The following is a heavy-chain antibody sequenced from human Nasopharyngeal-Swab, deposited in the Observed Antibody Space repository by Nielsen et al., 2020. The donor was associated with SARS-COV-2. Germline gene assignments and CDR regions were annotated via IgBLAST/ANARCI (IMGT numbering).Heavy chain of an antibody. D-gene: IGHD2-2*01. CDR1: GFTFSSYS. CDR3: ARSSPLGYCSSTSCYGRDDY. CDR2: ISSSSSYI. J-gene: IGHJ4*02. V-gene: IGHV3-21*01. Sequence: GESLKISCAASGFTFSSYSMNWVRQAPGKGLEWVSSISSSSSYIYYADSVKGRFTISRDNAKNSLYLQMNSLRAEDTAVYYCARSSPLGYCSSTSCYGRDDYWGQGTLVTVSS.